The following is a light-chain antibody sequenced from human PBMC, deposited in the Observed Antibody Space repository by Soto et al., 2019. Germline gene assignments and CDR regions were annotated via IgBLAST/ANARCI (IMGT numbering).Light chain of an antibody. CDR3: QQYYSTPRT. CDR2: WAS. V-gene: IGKV4-1*01. CDR1: QNVLYSSNNKNY. Sequence: DIVMTQSPDSLAVSLGERATINCKSSQNVLYSSNNKNYLAWYQQKPGQPPKLLIYWASTRESGVPDRFSGSGSGTDFTLTISSLQAEDVAVYYCQQYYSTPRTFGQGTKEEIK. J-gene: IGKJ1*01.